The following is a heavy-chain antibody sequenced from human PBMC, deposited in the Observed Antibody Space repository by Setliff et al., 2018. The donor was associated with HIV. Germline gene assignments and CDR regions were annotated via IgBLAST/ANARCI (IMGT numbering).Heavy chain of an antibody. CDR3: ARGIAALTASFDY. J-gene: IGHJ4*02. V-gene: IGHV5-51*01. D-gene: IGHD2-21*02. CDR1: GYSFTSYW. Sequence: PGESLKISCKGSGYSFTSYWIAWVRQKPGKGLEWMGIIFPGDSKMHYSPSFQGRVTLSADKSISTAYLQWSSLQTSDSGMYYCARGIAALTASFDYWGQGSLVTSPQ. CDR2: IFPGDSKM.